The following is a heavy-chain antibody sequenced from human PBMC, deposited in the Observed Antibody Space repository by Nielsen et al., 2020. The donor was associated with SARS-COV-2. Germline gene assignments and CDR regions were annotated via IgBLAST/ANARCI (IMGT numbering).Heavy chain of an antibody. CDR1: GGSISSYY. Sequence: SESLSLTCTASGGSISSYYWRWIRQPPGKGLEWIGYIYYSGSTNYNPSLKSRVTISVDTSKNQSSVKLSSVTAADTAVYYCARGFDYWGQGTLVTVSS. J-gene: IGHJ4*02. CDR2: IYYSGST. V-gene: IGHV4-59*01. CDR3: ARGFDY.